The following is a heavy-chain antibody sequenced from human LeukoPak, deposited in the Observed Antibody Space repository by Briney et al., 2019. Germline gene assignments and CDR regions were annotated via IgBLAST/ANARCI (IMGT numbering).Heavy chain of an antibody. J-gene: IGHJ4*02. D-gene: IGHD2-2*02. CDR2: ITGNGVNT. CDR3: AKPRADIPATVFDS. CDR1: GFTFTSYA. V-gene: IGHV3-23*01. Sequence: GGSLRLSCATSGFTFTSYAMNWVRQAPGKGLEWVAAITGNGVNTNYADSVKGRFTISSDPSKNTLFLQMHSLRADDTAVYYCAKPRADIPATVFDSWGQGALITVSS.